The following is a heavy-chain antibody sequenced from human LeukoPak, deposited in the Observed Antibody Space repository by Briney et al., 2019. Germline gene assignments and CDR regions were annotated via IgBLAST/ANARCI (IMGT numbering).Heavy chain of an antibody. CDR3: AKAMELWTNDAFDI. V-gene: IGHV3-9*01. CDR1: GFTFDDYA. Sequence: GRSLRLSCAASGFTFDDYAMHWVRQAPGKGLEWVSGISWNSGSIGYADSVKGRFTISRDNAKNSLYLQMNSLRAEGTALYYCAKAMELWTNDAFDIWGQGTMVTVSS. J-gene: IGHJ3*02. D-gene: IGHD5-18*01. CDR2: ISWNSGSI.